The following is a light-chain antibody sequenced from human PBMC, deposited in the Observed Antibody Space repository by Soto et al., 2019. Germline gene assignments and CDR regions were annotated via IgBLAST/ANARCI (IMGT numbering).Light chain of an antibody. J-gene: IGKJ1*01. Sequence: ELVITHSPDTLSVSPGERATLSCRASQSVSTNLAWYQQKPGQAPRLLFYGASTRATGIAARFSGSGSGTEFTLTISSLQSEDFAVYYCQQYNNWPPWTFGQGTRWISN. CDR3: QQYNNWPPWT. CDR2: GAS. CDR1: QSVSTN. V-gene: IGKV3-15*01.